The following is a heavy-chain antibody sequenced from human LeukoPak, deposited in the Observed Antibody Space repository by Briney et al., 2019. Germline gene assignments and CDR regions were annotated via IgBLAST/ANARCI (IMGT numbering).Heavy chain of an antibody. CDR1: GFTFSSYA. V-gene: IGHV3-23*01. Sequence: PGGSLRLSCAASGFTFSSYAMSWVRQAPGKGLEWVSAISGSGGSTYYADSVKGRFTISRDNSRNTLYLQMNSLRAEDTAVYYCAKRSFILVSSGWIDYWGQGTLVTVSS. CDR3: AKRSFILVSSGWIDY. D-gene: IGHD6-19*01. CDR2: ISGSGGST. J-gene: IGHJ4*02.